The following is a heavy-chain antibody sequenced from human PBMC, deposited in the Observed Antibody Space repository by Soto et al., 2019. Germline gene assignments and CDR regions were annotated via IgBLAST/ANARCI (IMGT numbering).Heavy chain of an antibody. CDR3: ARLDLLWSRGYSHSFDY. D-gene: IGHD5-18*01. V-gene: IGHV4-28*01. Sequence: SETLSLTCAVSGYSISSNNWWGWIRQPPGKGLEWIGYIYQTGSTNYDPSLKSRVTISVDTSKNQFSLKLSSLSAADTAVYYCARLDLLWSRGYSHSFDYWGQGTLVTVSS. CDR2: IYQTGST. J-gene: IGHJ4*02. CDR1: GYSISSNNW.